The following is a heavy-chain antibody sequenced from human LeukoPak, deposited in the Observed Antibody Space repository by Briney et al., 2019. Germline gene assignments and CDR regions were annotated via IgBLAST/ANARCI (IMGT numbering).Heavy chain of an antibody. CDR2: IYHSGST. CDR1: GGSISSGGYS. V-gene: IGHV4-30-2*01. CDR3: AVLAENPFDY. D-gene: IGHD3-10*01. Sequence: PSETLSLTCAVSGGSISSGGYSWSWIRQPPGKGLEWIGYIYHSGSTYYNPSLKSRVTISVDRSKNQFSLKLSSVTAADTAVYYCAVLAENPFDYWGQGTLVTVPS. J-gene: IGHJ4*02.